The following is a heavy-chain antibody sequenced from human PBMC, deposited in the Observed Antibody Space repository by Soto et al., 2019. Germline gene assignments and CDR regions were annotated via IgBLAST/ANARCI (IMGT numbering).Heavy chain of an antibody. V-gene: IGHV3-30*18. CDR2: ISYDGSNK. J-gene: IGHJ6*03. Sequence: GGSLRLSCAASGFTFSSYGMHWVRQAPGKGLEWVAVISYDGSNKYYADSVKGRFTISRDNSKNTLYLQMNSLRAEDTAVYYCAKDSNTVTVYYYYEDVWGKGTTVTVSS. CDR3: AKDSNTVTVYYYYEDV. CDR1: GFTFSSYG. D-gene: IGHD4-4*01.